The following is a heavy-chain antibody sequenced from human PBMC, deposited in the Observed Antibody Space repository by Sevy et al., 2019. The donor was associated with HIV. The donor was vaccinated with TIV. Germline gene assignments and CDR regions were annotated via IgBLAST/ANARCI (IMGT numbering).Heavy chain of an antibody. CDR3: ARGDVDTAMYTLNYYYGMDV. CDR1: GFTFSSYS. D-gene: IGHD5-18*01. Sequence: QLGGSLRLSCAASGFTFSSYSMNWVRQAPGKGLEWVSYISSSSSTIYYADSVKGRFTISRDNAKNSLYLQMNSLRDEDTAVYYCARGDVDTAMYTLNYYYGMDVWGQGTTVTVSS. V-gene: IGHV3-48*02. CDR2: ISSSSSTI. J-gene: IGHJ6*02.